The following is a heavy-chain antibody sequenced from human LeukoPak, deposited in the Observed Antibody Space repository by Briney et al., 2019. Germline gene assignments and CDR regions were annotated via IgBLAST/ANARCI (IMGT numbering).Heavy chain of an antibody. V-gene: IGHV1-8*01. J-gene: IGHJ5*02. CDR2: MNPNSGNT. CDR3: ARGRPGIAAAGTRDWFDP. Sequence: ASVKVSCKASGYTFTSYDINWVRQATGQGLEWMGWMNPNSGNTGYAQKFQGRVTMTRNTSISTAYMELSSLRSEDTAVYHCARGRPGIAAAGTRDWFDPWGQGTLVTVSS. D-gene: IGHD6-13*01. CDR1: GYTFTSYD.